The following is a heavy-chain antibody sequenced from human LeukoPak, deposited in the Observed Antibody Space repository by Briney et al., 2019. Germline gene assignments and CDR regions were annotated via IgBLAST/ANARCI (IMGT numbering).Heavy chain of an antibody. CDR1: GYTLTSYY. J-gene: IGHJ5*02. CDR2: INPSGGTT. CDR3: ARTSGYRNWFAP. V-gene: IGHV1-46*01. D-gene: IGHD3-22*01. Sequence: ASVKVSCKASGYTLTSYYMHWVRQAPGQGLEWMGIINPSGGTTSCAQKFQGRVTLTRDTSTSTVYMELSSLRSEDTAIYYCARTSGYRNWFAPWGQGTLVIVSS.